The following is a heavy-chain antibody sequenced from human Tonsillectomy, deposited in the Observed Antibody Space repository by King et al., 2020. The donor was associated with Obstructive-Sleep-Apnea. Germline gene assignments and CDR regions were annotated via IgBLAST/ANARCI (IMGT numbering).Heavy chain of an antibody. J-gene: IGHJ4*02. CDR1: GFTFDDYA. V-gene: IGHV3-9*01. CDR3: AKDSEDGIAAAGIYYFDY. D-gene: IGHD6-13*01. Sequence: VQLVESGGGLVQPGRSLRLSCAASGFTFDDYAMHWVRQAPGKGLEWVSGISWNSGSIGYADSVKGRFTTSSDNAKNSLYLQMNSLRAEDTALYYCAKDSEDGIAAAGIYYFDYWGQGTLVTVSS. CDR2: ISWNSGSI.